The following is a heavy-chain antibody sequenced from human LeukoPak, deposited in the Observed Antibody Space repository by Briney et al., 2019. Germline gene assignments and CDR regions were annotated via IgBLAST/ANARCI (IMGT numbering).Heavy chain of an antibody. Sequence: GASVKVSCKTSGYTFTDHSIHWVRQGQAPGQGLEWVGWINPNGGAANYAQKVQGRVAFTWDTSIGTAFMELSRLRSDDTAVYYCARPPLRVEGGSNHLDAFDIWGQGTMVTVSS. J-gene: IGHJ3*02. D-gene: IGHD2-15*01. V-gene: IGHV1-2*02. CDR2: INPNGGAA. CDR1: GYTFTDHS. CDR3: ARPPLRVEGGSNHLDAFDI.